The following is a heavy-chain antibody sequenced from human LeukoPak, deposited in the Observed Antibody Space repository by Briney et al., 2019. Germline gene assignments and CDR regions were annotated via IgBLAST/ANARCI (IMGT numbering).Heavy chain of an antibody. CDR3: AIVEAGCSSTSCYDY. D-gene: IGHD2-2*01. V-gene: IGHV1-69*02. CDR2: IIPILGIA. Sequence: SVKDSCKASGGTFSSFTISWVRQAPGQGLEWMGRIIPILGIANYAQKFQGRVTITADKSTSTAYMELSSLRSEDTAVYYCAIVEAGCSSTSCYDYWGQGTLVTASS. J-gene: IGHJ4*02. CDR1: GGTFSSFT.